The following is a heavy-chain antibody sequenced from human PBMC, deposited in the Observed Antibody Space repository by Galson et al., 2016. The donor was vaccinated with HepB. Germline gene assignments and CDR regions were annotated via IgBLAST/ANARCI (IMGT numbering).Heavy chain of an antibody. CDR3: AKSKYYDTFDY. CDR2: TSGSGTST. CDR1: GFTFSSHA. Sequence: SLRLSCAASGFTFSSHAMHWVRQSPGKGLEWVSATSGSGTSTFYADSVKGRFTFSRDNSKNTVYLQMNSLRAEDTAVYYCAKSKYYDTFDYWGQGTLVIVSS. V-gene: IGHV3-23*01. D-gene: IGHD3-22*01. J-gene: IGHJ4*02.